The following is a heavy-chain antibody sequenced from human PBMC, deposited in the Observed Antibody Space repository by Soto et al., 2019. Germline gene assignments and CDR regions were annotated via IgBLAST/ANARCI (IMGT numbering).Heavy chain of an antibody. Sequence: QVQLVQSGAEVKKPGSSVKVSCKASGGTFSSYAISWVRQAPGQGLEWMGGIIPILGTANYAQKFQGRVTITADESTSTAYMELSSLRSEDTAVYYCAREGRYGSGREYGMDVWGQGTTVTVSS. CDR3: AREGRYGSGREYGMDV. V-gene: IGHV1-69*12. D-gene: IGHD3-10*01. CDR1: GGTFSSYA. CDR2: IIPILGTA. J-gene: IGHJ6*02.